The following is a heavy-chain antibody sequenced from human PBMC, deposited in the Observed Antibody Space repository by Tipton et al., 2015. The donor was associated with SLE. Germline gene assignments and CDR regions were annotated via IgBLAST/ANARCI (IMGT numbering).Heavy chain of an antibody. J-gene: IGHJ6*02. V-gene: IGHV4-34*01. D-gene: IGHD5-18*01. CDR1: GGSFSGYS. Sequence: TLSLTCAVYGGSFSGYSWNWIRQPPGKGLEWIGEINHSGSTNYNPSLKSQVSISVDTSKNQFSLKLSSVTAADTAVYYCARKDTTMVWGDYYYGMDVWGQGTTVTVSS. CDR3: ARKDTTMVWGDYYYGMDV. CDR2: INHSGST.